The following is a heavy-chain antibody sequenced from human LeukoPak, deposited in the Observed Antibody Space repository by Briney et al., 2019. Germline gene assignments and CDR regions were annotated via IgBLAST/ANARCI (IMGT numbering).Heavy chain of an antibody. CDR1: KFTFSHYG. D-gene: IGHD4-17*01. Sequence: GGSLRLSCTASKFTFSHYGMQWVRQAPGKGLEWVAVISSDGSIKVYADSVKGRFTLSRDNSINTVDLQMNSLRAEDTAVCYCAKGRVYGDLFPAYYFDYWGQGTLVTVSS. V-gene: IGHV3-30*18. CDR2: ISSDGSIK. CDR3: AKGRVYGDLFPAYYFDY. J-gene: IGHJ4*02.